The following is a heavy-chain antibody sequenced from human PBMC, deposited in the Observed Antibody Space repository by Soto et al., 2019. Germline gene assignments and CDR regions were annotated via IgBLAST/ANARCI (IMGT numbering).Heavy chain of an antibody. CDR2: IYIDNSETT. CDR3: ARGPGTYNCFDS. V-gene: IGHV4-4*07. J-gene: IGHJ5*01. D-gene: IGHD3-10*01. Sequence: ETLSLTGTVAGDSISRNYWSWIRQPAGKGLEYIGRIYIDNSETTNYKPSLKSRVTMSADTSKNQFYLNLKSVTAADTAGYYCARGPGTYNCFDSWGQGTLATVSS. CDR1: GDSISRNY.